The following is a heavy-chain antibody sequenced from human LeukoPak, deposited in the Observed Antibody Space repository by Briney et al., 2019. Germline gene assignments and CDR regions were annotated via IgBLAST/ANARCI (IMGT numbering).Heavy chain of an antibody. V-gene: IGHV1-3*01. CDR3: ASPGVAAAAPDAFDI. CDR1: GYTFTGYA. J-gene: IGHJ3*02. D-gene: IGHD6-13*01. CDR2: INAGNGNT. Sequence: GASVKVSCKASGYTFTGYAMHWVRQAPGQRLEWMGWINAGNGNTKYSQKFQGRVTITRDTSASTAYMELSSLRSEDTAVYYCASPGVAAAAPDAFDIWGQGTMVTVSS.